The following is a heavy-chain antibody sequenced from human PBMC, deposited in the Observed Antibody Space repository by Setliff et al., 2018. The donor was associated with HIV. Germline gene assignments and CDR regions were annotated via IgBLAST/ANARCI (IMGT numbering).Heavy chain of an antibody. D-gene: IGHD6-13*01. V-gene: IGHV4-4*09. CDR3: ARLDLTTAGQIGYFHH. J-gene: IGHJ1*01. CDR2: IYASGSA. Sequence: KPSETLSLTCTVSGGSITSYYWCWIRQPPGKGLEWIGYIYASGSANHNPSLKSRVSISVDTSKNQLSLKLSSVTATDTAVHYCARLDLTTAGQIGYFHHWGQGTQVTVSS. CDR1: GGSITSYY.